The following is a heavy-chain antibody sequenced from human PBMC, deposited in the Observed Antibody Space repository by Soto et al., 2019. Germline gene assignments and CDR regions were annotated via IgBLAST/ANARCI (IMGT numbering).Heavy chain of an antibody. CDR3: ARAGRNYYYGMDV. D-gene: IGHD3-10*01. V-gene: IGHV4-59*01. Sequence: XXTLSLPFTVSGGSISSYYWSWILQPPGKGLEWIGYIYYSGSTNYNPSLKSRVTISVDTSKNQFSLKLSSVTAADTAVYYCARAGRNYYYGMDVWGQGTTVTVSS. CDR2: IYYSGST. CDR1: GGSISSYY. J-gene: IGHJ6*02.